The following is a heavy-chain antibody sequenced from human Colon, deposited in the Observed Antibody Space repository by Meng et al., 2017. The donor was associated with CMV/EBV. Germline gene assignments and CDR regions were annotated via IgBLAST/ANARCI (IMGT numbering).Heavy chain of an antibody. Sequence: GGSLRLSCAASGFSFNDYSMSWIRQAPGKGLEWISYISSSGRPIYYADSVRGRFTISRDNARNSLFLQMNTLRADDTAVYYCVRTPAAATGWFDPWGQGTLVTVSS. CDR1: GFSFNDYS. CDR3: VRTPAAATGWFDP. CDR2: ISSSGRPI. J-gene: IGHJ5*02. D-gene: IGHD6-13*01. V-gene: IGHV3-11*01.